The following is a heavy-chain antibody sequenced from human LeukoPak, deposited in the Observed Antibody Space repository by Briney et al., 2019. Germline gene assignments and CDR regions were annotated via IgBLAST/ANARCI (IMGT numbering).Heavy chain of an antibody. CDR2: ISGSGGST. V-gene: IGHV3-23*01. CDR1: GFSFSTYA. Sequence: GGSLRLSCAASGFSFSTYAMSWVRQAPGKGLEWVSGISGSGGSTYYADSVKGRFTISRDNSKNTLYLQLNSLRAEDTAVYYCAKVGYCSGGYCYSKNYFDYWGQGTLVTVSS. D-gene: IGHD2-15*01. J-gene: IGHJ4*02. CDR3: AKVGYCSGGYCYSKNYFDY.